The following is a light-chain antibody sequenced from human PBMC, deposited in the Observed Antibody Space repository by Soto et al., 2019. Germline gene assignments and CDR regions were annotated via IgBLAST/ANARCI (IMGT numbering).Light chain of an antibody. CDR2: SNN. J-gene: IGLJ1*01. CDR3: GSWDSSLSAYV. V-gene: IGLV1-47*02. Sequence: SVLTQPPSASGTPGQRVTISCSGSSSNIGSNYVYWYQQLPGTAPKLLIYSNNQRPSGVPDRFSGSKSGTSATLGITGFQTGDEADYYCGSWDSSLSAYVFGTGTKVTVL. CDR1: SSNIGSNY.